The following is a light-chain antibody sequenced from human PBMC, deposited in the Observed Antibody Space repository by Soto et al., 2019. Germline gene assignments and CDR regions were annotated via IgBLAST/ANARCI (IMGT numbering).Light chain of an antibody. CDR2: GIS. J-gene: IGKJ2*03. Sequence: EIVLTQSPGTLSLSPGDRATLSCRASQSVTRNYLAWYQQKPGQAPRLLIYGISSRATGIPDRFSGSGSGTDFTLTISRLEPEDFGVYYCQQYASSPRYSFGQGTKLEIK. V-gene: IGKV3-20*01. CDR3: QQYASSPRYS. CDR1: QSVTRNY.